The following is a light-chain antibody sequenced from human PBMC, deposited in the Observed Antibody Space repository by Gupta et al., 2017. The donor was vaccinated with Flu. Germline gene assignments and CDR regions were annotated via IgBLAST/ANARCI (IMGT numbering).Light chain of an antibody. J-gene: IGKJ1*01. CDR1: QFVSSNY. CDR2: GGS. V-gene: IGKV3-20*01. CDR3: QQEGSSPWT. Sequence: EILLTQSPGTLSLSPGERVTLSCRALQFVSSNYLAWYQQKPGQAPRLLIYGGSSRASGIPDRGSGSGAGSDFTLTISRLEPEESAVYYCQQEGSSPWTFGQGTMVEIK.